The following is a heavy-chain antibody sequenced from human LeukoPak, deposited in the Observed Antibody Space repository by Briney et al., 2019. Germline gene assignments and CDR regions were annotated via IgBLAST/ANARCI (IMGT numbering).Heavy chain of an antibody. CDR3: ARAQLELPLDY. CDR2: IWYDGSNK. J-gene: IGHJ4*02. Sequence: PGGSLRLSCAASGFXFSSYGIHWVRQAPGKGLEWVAVIWYDGSNKYYADSVKGRFTISRDNSKNTLYLQMNSLRAEDTAVYYCARAQLELPLDYWGQGTLVTVSS. D-gene: IGHD1-7*01. V-gene: IGHV3-33*01. CDR1: GFXFSSYG.